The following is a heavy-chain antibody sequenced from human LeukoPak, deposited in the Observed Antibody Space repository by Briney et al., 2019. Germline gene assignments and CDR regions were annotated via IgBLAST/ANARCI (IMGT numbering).Heavy chain of an antibody. CDR2: IYHRGST. V-gene: IGHV4-59*08. D-gene: IGHD3-10*01. Sequence: SETLSLTCPVSAGSITSYYSSWIRQPPRKWLEWIGSIYHRGSTYSNPALKSRVTISVDTSKTQCSLKLSSVTAAAKAVYYCARLLVSGGFADYWGQGTLVTVSS. CDR3: ARLLVSGGFADY. J-gene: IGHJ4*02. CDR1: AGSITSYY.